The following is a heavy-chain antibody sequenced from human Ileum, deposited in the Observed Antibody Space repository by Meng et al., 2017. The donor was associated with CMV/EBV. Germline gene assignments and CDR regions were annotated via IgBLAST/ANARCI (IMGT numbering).Heavy chain of an antibody. CDR2: IHDSGGT. CDR3: ARVWGIAVRPLDY. CDR1: VDSSSSVHYY. D-gene: IGHD6-6*01. V-gene: IGHV4-30-4*01. Sequence: VKPYQPRSPTCIVSVDSSSSVHYYWSWIRQNPGKVLEWMGHIHDSGGTYYNPSLQSRVTISVDTSKNQFSLKLSSVTAADTAVYYCARVWGIAVRPLDYWGQGTLVTVSS. J-gene: IGHJ4*02.